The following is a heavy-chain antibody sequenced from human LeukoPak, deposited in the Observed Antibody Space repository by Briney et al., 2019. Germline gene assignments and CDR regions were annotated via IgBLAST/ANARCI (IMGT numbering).Heavy chain of an antibody. D-gene: IGHD4-17*01. Sequence: SGGSLRLSCSASGFTVCSNYMSWVRQAPGEGLEWVSVIYSGGSTYYADSVKGRFTISRDNSKNTLYLQMNSLRAEDTAVYYCVRGDYGDYTLFDYWGQGTLVTVSS. J-gene: IGHJ4*02. CDR1: GFTVCSNY. CDR3: VRGDYGDYTLFDY. CDR2: IYSGGST. V-gene: IGHV3-53*01.